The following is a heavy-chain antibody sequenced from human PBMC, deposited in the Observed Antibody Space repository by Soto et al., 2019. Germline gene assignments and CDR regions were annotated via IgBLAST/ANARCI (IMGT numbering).Heavy chain of an antibody. J-gene: IGHJ4*02. Sequence: EVQLLESGGGLVQPGGSLRLSCAASGFTFSTYAMTWVRQAPGKGLEWVSAISASGGSTYYADSVKGRFTISRDNSKNTLYLQINSLRFEDTAVYYCAKVGFPYSYGYLFYYWGQGTLVTVSS. V-gene: IGHV3-23*01. CDR2: ISASGGST. D-gene: IGHD5-18*01. CDR1: GFTFSTYA. CDR3: AKVGFPYSYGYLFYY.